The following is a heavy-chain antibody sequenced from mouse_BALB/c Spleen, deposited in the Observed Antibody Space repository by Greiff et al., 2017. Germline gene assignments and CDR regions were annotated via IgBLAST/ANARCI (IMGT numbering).Heavy chain of an antibody. Sequence: VQLQQSGPELVKPGASVKISCKASGYTFPDYNMHWVKQSHGKSLEWIGYIYPYNGGTGYNQKFKSKATLTVDNSSSTAYMELRSLTSEDSAVYYCARYIAMITNAMDYWGQGTSVTVSS. CDR1: GYTFPDYN. J-gene: IGHJ4*01. V-gene: IGHV1S29*02. CDR3: ARYIAMITNAMDY. CDR2: IYPYNGGT. D-gene: IGHD2-4*01.